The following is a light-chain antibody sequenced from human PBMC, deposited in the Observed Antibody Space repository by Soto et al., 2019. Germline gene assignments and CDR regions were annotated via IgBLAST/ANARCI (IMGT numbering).Light chain of an antibody. Sequence: IQMTQSPSTVSASVGDRVTITCRASQSISSSLAWYQQMPGKAPKLLIYDASSLHSGVPSRFSGSGSGTEFTLTISSLQPDDFATYYCQQYNTYSWTFGQGTKVDIK. J-gene: IGKJ1*01. CDR2: DAS. V-gene: IGKV1-5*01. CDR3: QQYNTYSWT. CDR1: QSISSS.